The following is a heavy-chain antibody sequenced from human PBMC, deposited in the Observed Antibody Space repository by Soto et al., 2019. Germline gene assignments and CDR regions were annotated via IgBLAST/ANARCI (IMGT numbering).Heavy chain of an antibody. J-gene: IGHJ4*02. Sequence: GGSLRLSCAASGFTFSNAWMNWVRQAPGKGLEWVGRIKSKTDGGTTDYAAPVKGRFTISRDDSKNTLYLQMNSLKTEDTAVYYCTTDEESGRGVINFDYWGQGTLVTVSS. D-gene: IGHD3-10*01. V-gene: IGHV3-15*07. CDR1: GFTFSNAW. CDR2: IKSKTDGGTT. CDR3: TTDEESGRGVINFDY.